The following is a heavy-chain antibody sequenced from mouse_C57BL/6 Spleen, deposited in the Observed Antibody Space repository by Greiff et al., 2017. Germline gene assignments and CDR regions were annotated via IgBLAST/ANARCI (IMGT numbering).Heavy chain of an antibody. Sequence: VQLKESGAELVKPGASVKLSCTASGFNINDYYMHWVKQRTEQGLEWIGRIDPEDGETKYAPKFQGKATITADTSSNTAYLQLSSLTSEDTAVYYCAREDGNHWYFDVWGTGTTVTVSS. J-gene: IGHJ1*03. CDR1: GFNINDYY. CDR3: AREDGNHWYFDV. D-gene: IGHD2-1*01. V-gene: IGHV14-2*01. CDR2: IDPEDGET.